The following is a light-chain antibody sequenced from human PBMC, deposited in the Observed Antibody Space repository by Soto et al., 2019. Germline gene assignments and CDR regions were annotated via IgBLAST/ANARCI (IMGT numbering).Light chain of an antibody. V-gene: IGKV3-15*01. CDR2: GAS. CDR1: QSVSNN. Sequence: EIVMTQSPANLSVSPGEKATLSCRASQSVSNNLAWYQQRPGQAPRLLIYGASTRATGIPARFSGSGSGTEFTLIISSLQSEDFAVYYCQQYNDWPQTFGQGTKLEIK. J-gene: IGKJ2*01. CDR3: QQYNDWPQT.